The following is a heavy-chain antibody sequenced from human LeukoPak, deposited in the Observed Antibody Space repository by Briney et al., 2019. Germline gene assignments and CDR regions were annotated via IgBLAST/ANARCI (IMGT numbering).Heavy chain of an antibody. Sequence: GGSLRLSCVGSGFTISNYWMHWVRHAPGTGLVWVSRIHPDGSITTYADSVKGRFTISRDNAKNTLYLQMNSLRAEDTAVYYCARAGGSTVSHSDYWGQGTLVTVSS. CDR2: IHPDGSIT. V-gene: IGHV3-74*03. D-gene: IGHD4-17*01. J-gene: IGHJ4*02. CDR1: GFTISNYW. CDR3: ARAGGSTVSHSDY.